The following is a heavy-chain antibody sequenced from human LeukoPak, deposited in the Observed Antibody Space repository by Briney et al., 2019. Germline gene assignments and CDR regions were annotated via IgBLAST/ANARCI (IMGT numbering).Heavy chain of an antibody. J-gene: IGHJ6*02. CDR2: ISYDGSNK. CDR3: ARDQIMVTTILDYYYGMDV. V-gene: IGHV3-30-3*01. CDR1: GGTFSSYV. D-gene: IGHD2-21*02. Sequence: SCKASGGTFSSYVMHWVRQAPGKGLEWVATISYDGSNKSYADSVKGRFTISKDNSKNTLYLQMNSLRAEDTAVYYCARDQIMVTTILDYYYGMDVWGQGTTVTVSS.